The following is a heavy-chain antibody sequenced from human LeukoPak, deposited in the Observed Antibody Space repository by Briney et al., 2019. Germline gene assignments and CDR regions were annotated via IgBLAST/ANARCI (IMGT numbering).Heavy chain of an antibody. Sequence: SETPPLTCTVSGGSVSSGSYYWSWIRQPPGKGLEWIGYIYYSGSTNYNPSLKSRVTISVDTSKNQFSLKLSSVTAADTAVYYCARGSEWLRVWGQGTLVTVSS. CDR1: GGSVSSGSYY. CDR3: ARGSEWLRV. V-gene: IGHV4-61*01. J-gene: IGHJ4*02. D-gene: IGHD5-12*01. CDR2: IYYSGST.